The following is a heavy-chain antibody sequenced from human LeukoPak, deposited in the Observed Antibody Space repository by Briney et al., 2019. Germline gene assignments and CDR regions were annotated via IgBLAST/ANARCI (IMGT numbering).Heavy chain of an antibody. V-gene: IGHV3-9*01. Sequence: GGSLRLSCAASGFTFDDYAMHWVRQAPGKGLEWVSGISRNSGSIGYADSVKGRFTISRDNAKNSLYLQMNSLRAEDTALYYCAKDVPPRRIAVAGKGNWFDPWSQGTLVTVSS. J-gene: IGHJ5*02. D-gene: IGHD6-19*01. CDR2: ISRNSGSI. CDR3: AKDVPPRRIAVAGKGNWFDP. CDR1: GFTFDDYA.